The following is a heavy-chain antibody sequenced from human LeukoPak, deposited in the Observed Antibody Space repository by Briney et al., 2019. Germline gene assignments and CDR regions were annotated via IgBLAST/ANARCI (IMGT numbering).Heavy chain of an antibody. Sequence: GGSLRLSCAASGFTFSSYWMSWLRQAPGKGLEWVANIKQDGSEKYYVDSVKGRFTISRDNAKNSLYLQMNSLRAEDTAVYYCARAGRFGVFLDYYGMDVWGKGTTVTVSS. CDR1: GFTFSSYW. D-gene: IGHD3-10*01. CDR2: IKQDGSEK. J-gene: IGHJ6*04. V-gene: IGHV3-7*03. CDR3: ARAGRFGVFLDYYGMDV.